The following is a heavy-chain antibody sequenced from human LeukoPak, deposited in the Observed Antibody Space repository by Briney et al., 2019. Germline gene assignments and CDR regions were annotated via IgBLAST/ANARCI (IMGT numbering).Heavy chain of an antibody. Sequence: PGRSLRLSCAASGFTFRSSAMHWVRQAPGKGLEWVAAISYDGSSKDYADSVQGRFTISRDNSKNSLYLQMNSLRAEDTAVYYCASIYGDYGTTFDYWGQGTLVTVSS. J-gene: IGHJ4*02. V-gene: IGHV3-30-3*01. CDR3: ASIYGDYGTTFDY. CDR1: GFTFRSSA. D-gene: IGHD4-17*01. CDR2: ISYDGSSK.